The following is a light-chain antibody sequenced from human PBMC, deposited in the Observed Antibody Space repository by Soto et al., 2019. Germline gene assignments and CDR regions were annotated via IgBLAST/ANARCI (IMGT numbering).Light chain of an antibody. CDR3: QQSHGIPYT. CDR2: AAS. J-gene: IGKJ2*01. CDR1: QTISAY. V-gene: IGKV1-39*01. Sequence: DIQMTQSPSSLSASVGDRVTITCLASQTISAYLSWYQQEPGKAPKLLIYAASSLQSGVPSRFSGSGSGTDFTLTISSLQPEDFAAYYCQQSHGIPYTFGQGTKLEIK.